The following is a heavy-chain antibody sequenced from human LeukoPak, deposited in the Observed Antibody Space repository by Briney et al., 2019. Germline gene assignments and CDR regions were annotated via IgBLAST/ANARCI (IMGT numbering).Heavy chain of an antibody. V-gene: IGHV1-2*02. CDR1: GYTFTGYY. J-gene: IGHJ6*03. CDR3: ARAAEGVIVIGYYYMDV. CDR2: INPNSGGT. Sequence: ASVKVSCKASGYTFTGYYMHWVRQAPGQGLEWMGWINPNSGGTNYAQKFQGRVTMTRDTSIITAYMELSRLRSDDTAVYYCARAAEGVIVIGYYYMDVWGKGTTVTVSS. D-gene: IGHD3-16*02.